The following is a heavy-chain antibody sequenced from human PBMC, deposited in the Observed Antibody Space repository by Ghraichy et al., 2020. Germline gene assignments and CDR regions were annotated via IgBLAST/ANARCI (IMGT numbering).Heavy chain of an antibody. CDR3: ARVVPAAILYYYYYMDV. V-gene: IGHV3-53*01. CDR1: GFTVSSNY. D-gene: IGHD2-2*02. J-gene: IGHJ6*03. Sequence: GESLNISCAASGFTVSSNYMSWVRQAPGKGLEWVSVIYSGGSTYYADSVKGRFTISRDNSKNTLYLQMNSLRAEDTAVYYCARVVPAAILYYYYYMDVWGKGTTVTVSS. CDR2: IYSGGST.